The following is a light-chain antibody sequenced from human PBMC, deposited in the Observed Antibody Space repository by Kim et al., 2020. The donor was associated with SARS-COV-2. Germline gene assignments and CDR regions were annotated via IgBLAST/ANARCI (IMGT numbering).Light chain of an antibody. J-gene: IGLJ3*02. CDR2: GKN. CDR3: KSRNSSGNYLM. V-gene: IGLV3-19*01. Sequence: ALRQKVRITCQGDGLRRYDASWYEQNPRQAPLLVIYGKNNRPSGIPAQFSCASSGNTASLTITAAQAEDEADYYCKSRNSSGNYLMFGGGTQLTVL. CDR1: GLRRYD.